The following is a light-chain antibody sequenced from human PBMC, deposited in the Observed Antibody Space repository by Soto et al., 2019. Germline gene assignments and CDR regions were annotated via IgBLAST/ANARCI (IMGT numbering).Light chain of an antibody. J-gene: IGLJ1*01. CDR1: SSDAGGYNY. Sequence: QSALTQPASVSGSPGQSITISSTGTSSDAGGYNYVSWYQQLPGKAPKLMIYDVNNRPSGVSNRFSGSKSGNTASLTISGLQAEDEADYYCSSYTGSSTFVFGTGTKVTVL. V-gene: IGLV2-14*01. CDR3: SSYTGSSTFV. CDR2: DVN.